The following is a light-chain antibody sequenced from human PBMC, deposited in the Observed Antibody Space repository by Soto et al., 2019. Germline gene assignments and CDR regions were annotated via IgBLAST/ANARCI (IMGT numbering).Light chain of an antibody. J-gene: IGKJ2*01. CDR3: QQYYTTPPYT. V-gene: IGKV4-1*01. CDR1: QSVLYSSNKKNY. CDR2: WAS. Sequence: DIVMTQSPDSLAVSLGERATINCKSSQSVLYSSNKKNYLAWYQQKPGQPPKLLIYWASTRESGIPDRISGSGSGTDFTLTISSLQAEDVAVYYCQQYYTTPPYTFGQGNKLEIK.